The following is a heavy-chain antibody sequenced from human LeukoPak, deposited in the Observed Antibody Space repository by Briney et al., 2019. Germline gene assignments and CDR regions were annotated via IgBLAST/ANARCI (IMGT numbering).Heavy chain of an antibody. V-gene: IGHV3-23*01. CDR2: VKSDGAGT. D-gene: IGHD3-22*01. Sequence: GGSLRLSCAASGFTFSTYAMSWVRQAPGKGLAWVASVKSDGAGTHYADSVKGRFTISRDNSKNILYLQMNSLRAEDTAIYYCARCTTASSGWCNWLDPWGQGTLVTVSS. J-gene: IGHJ5*02. CDR3: ARCTTASSGWCNWLDP. CDR1: GFTFSTYA.